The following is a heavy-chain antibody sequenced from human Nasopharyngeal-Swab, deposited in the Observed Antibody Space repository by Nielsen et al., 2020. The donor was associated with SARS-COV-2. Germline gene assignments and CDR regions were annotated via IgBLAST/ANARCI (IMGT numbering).Heavy chain of an antibody. Sequence: SETLSLTCTVSNGSINSYYWSWIRQPPGKGLGWIGYFYFSGSTSYNPSLKSRVTMSVDTSKNQFSLNLTSVTAADTAVYYCARVALGSYLRGRGMDVWGQGTTVTVSS. CDR2: FYFSGST. CDR3: ARVALGSYLRGRGMDV. CDR1: NGSINSYY. J-gene: IGHJ6*02. V-gene: IGHV4-59*13. D-gene: IGHD3-16*02.